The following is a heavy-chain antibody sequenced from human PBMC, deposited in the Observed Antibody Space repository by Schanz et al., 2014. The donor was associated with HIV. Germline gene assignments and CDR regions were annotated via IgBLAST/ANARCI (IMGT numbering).Heavy chain of an antibody. V-gene: IGHV3-30*18. CDR1: GFTFSSYG. D-gene: IGHD3-22*01. CDR3: AKVHTYYYYDSSGYYGYFDY. CDR2: ISYDGSNK. Sequence: QLQLVESGGGVVQPGRSLRLSCAASGFTFSSYGMHWVRQAPGKGLEWVAVISYDGSNKYYADSVKGRFTISRDNSKNTLYLQMNSLRAEDTAVYYCAKVHTYYYYDSSGYYGYFDYWGQGTLVTVSS. J-gene: IGHJ4*02.